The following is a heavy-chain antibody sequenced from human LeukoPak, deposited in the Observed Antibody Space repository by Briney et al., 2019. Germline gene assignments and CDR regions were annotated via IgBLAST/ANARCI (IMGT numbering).Heavy chain of an antibody. CDR2: IYTSGST. CDR3: ARDYGDYLLGVYYYGMDV. J-gene: IGHJ6*02. V-gene: IGHV4-4*07. Sequence: PSETLSLTCTVSGGSISSYYWSWIRQPAGKGLEWIGRIYTSGSTNYNPSLKSRVTMSVDTSKNQFSLKLSSVTAADTAVYYCARDYGDYLLGVYYYGMDVWGQGTTVTVSS. CDR1: GGSISSYY. D-gene: IGHD4-17*01.